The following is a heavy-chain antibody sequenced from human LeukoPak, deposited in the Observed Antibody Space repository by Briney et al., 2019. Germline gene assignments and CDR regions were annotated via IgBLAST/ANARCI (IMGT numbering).Heavy chain of an antibody. CDR3: ERDGGDWFDP. CDR2: IYYSGST. Sequence: PSETLSLTCTVSGGSISSYYWNWIRQPPGKGLEWIGNIYYSGSTNYNPSLKRRVTISVDTSRNQFSLKLSSVTAADTAVYYCERDGGDWFDPWGQGTLVTVSS. J-gene: IGHJ5*02. V-gene: IGHV4-59*01. CDR1: GGSISSYY. D-gene: IGHD2-21*01.